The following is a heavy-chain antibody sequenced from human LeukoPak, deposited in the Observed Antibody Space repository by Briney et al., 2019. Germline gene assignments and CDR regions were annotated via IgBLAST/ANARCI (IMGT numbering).Heavy chain of an antibody. J-gene: IGHJ6*02. CDR3: ARDVRTVSYYYGMDV. CDR1: GFTFSSYG. Sequence: GASLRLSCAASGFTFSSYGMHWVRQAPGKGLEWVAVIWYDGSNKYYADSVKGRFTISRDNSKNTMYLQMNSLRAEDTAVYYCARDVRTVSYYYGMDVWGQGTTVTVSS. CDR2: IWYDGSNK. D-gene: IGHD4-17*01. V-gene: IGHV3-33*01.